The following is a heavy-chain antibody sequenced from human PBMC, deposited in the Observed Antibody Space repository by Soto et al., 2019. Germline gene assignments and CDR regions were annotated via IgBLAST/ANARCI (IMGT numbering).Heavy chain of an antibody. V-gene: IGHV3-23*01. D-gene: IGHD1-26*01. CDR2: ISGSGGST. J-gene: IGHJ3*02. CDR1: GFTFSSYA. CDR3: AKDPTSGGVGATIVEDAFDI. Sequence: EVQLLESGGGLVQPGGSLRLSCAASGFTFSSYAMSWVRQAPGKGLEWVSAISGSGGSTYYADSVKGRFTISRDNSKNTLYLQMNSLRAEDTAVYYCAKDPTSGGVGATIVEDAFDIWGQGTMVTVSS.